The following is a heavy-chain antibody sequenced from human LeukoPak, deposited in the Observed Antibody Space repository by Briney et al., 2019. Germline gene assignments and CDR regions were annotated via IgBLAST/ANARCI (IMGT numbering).Heavy chain of an antibody. CDR2: ISSEGYGHAT. Sequence: PGGSLKLSCAASGFTFSASAIHWVRQAPGKGLEWVGRISSEGYGHATEYGVSVKGRFTITRDDSESTAYLQMNSLKIEDTAMYYCSRRTTLALDPWGQGALVTVSS. CDR3: SRRTTLALDP. J-gene: IGHJ5*02. D-gene: IGHD1-1*01. V-gene: IGHV3-73*01. CDR1: GFTFSASA.